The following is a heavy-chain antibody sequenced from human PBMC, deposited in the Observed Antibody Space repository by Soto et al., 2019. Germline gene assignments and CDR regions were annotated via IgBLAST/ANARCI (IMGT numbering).Heavy chain of an antibody. D-gene: IGHD6-19*01. Sequence: XETLSLTWTFSGISMIGGKWTWIRQSPERGLEWIGYIHYSGSANYNPSLNSRLTMSVDRSKSQFSMKLASVTAADTAVYYCARGAGGSGLNWFDSWGQGTLVTVSS. CDR1: GISMIGGK. CDR2: IHYSGSA. CDR3: ARGAGGSGLNWFDS. V-gene: IGHV4-59*12. J-gene: IGHJ5*01.